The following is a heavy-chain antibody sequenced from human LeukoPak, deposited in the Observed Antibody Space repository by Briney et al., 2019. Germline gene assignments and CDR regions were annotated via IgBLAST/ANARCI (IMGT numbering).Heavy chain of an antibody. V-gene: IGHV1-8*03. CDR1: GYTFTSYD. CDR2: MNPNSGNT. D-gene: IGHD1-26*01. CDR3: ARAREVVGATRGWFDP. J-gene: IGHJ5*02. Sequence: ASVKVSCKASGYTFTSYDINWVLQATGHGLEWMGWMNPNSGNTGYAQKFQGRVTITRNTSISTAYMELSSLRSEDTAVYYCARAREVVGATRGWFDPWGQGTLVTVSS.